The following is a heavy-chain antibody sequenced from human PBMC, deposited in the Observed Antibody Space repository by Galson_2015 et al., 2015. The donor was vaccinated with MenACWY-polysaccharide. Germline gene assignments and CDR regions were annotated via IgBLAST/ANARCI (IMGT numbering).Heavy chain of an antibody. CDR2: ISAGNGRT. Sequence: SVKVSCKASGYIFTNYAMHWVRQAPGQSFEWMGWISAGNGRTEYSQKFQGRVTITRDTSASTAYMEVSSLRSEDTVVYYCARDSENLDYWGQGTLVTVSS. D-gene: IGHD6-19*01. V-gene: IGHV1-3*01. CDR1: GYIFTNYA. CDR3: ARDSENLDY. J-gene: IGHJ4*02.